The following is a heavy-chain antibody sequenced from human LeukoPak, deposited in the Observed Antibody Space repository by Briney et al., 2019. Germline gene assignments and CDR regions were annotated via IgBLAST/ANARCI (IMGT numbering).Heavy chain of an antibody. Sequence: SETLSLTRTVSGGSISSGSYYWSWIRQPAGKGLEWIGRIDTSGSTNYNPSLKSRVTISVDTSKNQFSLKLSSVTAADTAVYYCARGAAGSWYSIWFDPWGQGTLVTVSS. D-gene: IGHD6-13*01. V-gene: IGHV4-61*02. CDR3: ARGAAGSWYSIWFDP. CDR2: IDTSGST. J-gene: IGHJ5*02. CDR1: GGSISSGSYY.